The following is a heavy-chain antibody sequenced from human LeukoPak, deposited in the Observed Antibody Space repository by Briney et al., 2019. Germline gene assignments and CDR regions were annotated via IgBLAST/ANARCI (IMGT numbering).Heavy chain of an antibody. D-gene: IGHD3-3*01. CDR2: ISSSGSTI. CDR3: ARVKDFWSGYREGYYFDY. V-gene: IGHV3-11*04. J-gene: IGHJ4*02. Sequence: GGSLRLSCAASGFTFSDYYMSWIRQAPGKGLEWVSYISSSGSTIYYADSVKGRFTISRDNAKNSLYPQMNSLRAEDTAVYYCARVKDFWSGYREGYYFDYWGQGTLVTVSS. CDR1: GFTFSDYY.